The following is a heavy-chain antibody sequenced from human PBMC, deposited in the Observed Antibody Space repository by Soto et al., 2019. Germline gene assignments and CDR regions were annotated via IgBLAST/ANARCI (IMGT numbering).Heavy chain of an antibody. V-gene: IGHV1-3*01. CDR1: GYTFTSYI. D-gene: IGHD3-3*01. CDR2: INAGNGNT. CDR3: ARPDTTFLEWFSPPSFHH. Sequence: ASVKVSCKASGYTFTSYIIHWVRQAPGQRLEWMGWINAGNGNTTYSPKFQGRVTIARDASASTAYMELSGLRSEDTAVYYCARPDTTFLEWFSPPSFHHWGQGILVTVSS. J-gene: IGHJ1*01.